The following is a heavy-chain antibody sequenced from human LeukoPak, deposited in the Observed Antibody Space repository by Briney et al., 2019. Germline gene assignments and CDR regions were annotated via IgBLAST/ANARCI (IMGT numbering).Heavy chain of an antibody. CDR3: AADRGCSGGSCYVRFDP. Sequence: SVKVSCKASGFTFTSSAVQWVRQARGQRLEWIGWIVVGSGNTNYAQKFQERVTITRDMSTSTAYMEVSSLRSEDTAVYYCAADRGCSGGSCYVRFDPWGQGTLVTVSS. J-gene: IGHJ5*02. V-gene: IGHV1-58*01. CDR2: IVVGSGNT. D-gene: IGHD2-15*01. CDR1: GFTFTSSA.